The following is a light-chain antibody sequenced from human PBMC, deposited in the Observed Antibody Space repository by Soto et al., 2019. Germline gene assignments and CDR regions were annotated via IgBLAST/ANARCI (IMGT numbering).Light chain of an antibody. V-gene: IGKV1-5*03. CDR1: QSISSW. J-gene: IGKJ2*01. CDR3: QQYNSYPYT. Sequence: DIQMTQSPSTLSASVGDRVTITCRASQSISSWLAWYQQKPGKAPKLLIYKASSLESGVPSRFSGSGSGTEFTLTISSLQPDDFANYYCQQYNSYPYTFGKGTKLEIK. CDR2: KAS.